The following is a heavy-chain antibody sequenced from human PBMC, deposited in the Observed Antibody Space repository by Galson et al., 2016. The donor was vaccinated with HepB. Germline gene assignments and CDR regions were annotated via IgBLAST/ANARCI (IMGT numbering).Heavy chain of an antibody. CDR3: ARDYHRTRDFDYGMDV. Sequence: SLRLSCAASGFTFSDYYMSWVRQAPGKGLEWISYISSSGGTIYYADSVKGRFTISRDNAKNSLYLQMHSLRVEDTAVYRCARDYHRTRDFDYGMDVWGQGTTVTVSS. J-gene: IGHJ6*02. CDR2: ISSSGGTI. CDR1: GFTFSDYY. D-gene: IGHD1-14*01. V-gene: IGHV3-11*01.